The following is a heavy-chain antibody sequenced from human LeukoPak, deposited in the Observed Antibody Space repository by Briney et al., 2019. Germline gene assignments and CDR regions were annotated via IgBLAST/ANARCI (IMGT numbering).Heavy chain of an antibody. CDR2: INHSGST. V-gene: IGHV4-34*01. J-gene: IGHJ1*01. Sequence: KPSETLSLTCAGYGLSFSGYYWSWIRQPPGKGLEWIGEINHSGSTNYNPSLKSRVTISVDTSNNQFSLKLSSVTAADTAVYYCAIPSGYSYGPYFQHWGQGTLVTVSS. D-gene: IGHD5-18*01. CDR3: AIPSGYSYGPYFQH. CDR1: GLSFSGYY.